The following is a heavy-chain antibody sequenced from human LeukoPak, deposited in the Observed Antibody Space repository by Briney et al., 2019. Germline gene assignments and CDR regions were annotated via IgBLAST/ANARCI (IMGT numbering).Heavy chain of an antibody. J-gene: IGHJ5*02. CDR2: INPNSGGT. CDR3: ARDGKRGYYDFWSGSPNWFDP. D-gene: IGHD3-3*01. CDR1: GYTFSGYY. V-gene: IGHV1-2*02. Sequence: ASVKVSCKASGYTFSGYYLHWVRQAPGQGLEWMGWINPNSGGTNSAQKFQGRVTMTRDTSIITAYMELRSLRSDDTAVYYCARDGKRGYYDFWSGSPNWFDPWGQGTLVTVSS.